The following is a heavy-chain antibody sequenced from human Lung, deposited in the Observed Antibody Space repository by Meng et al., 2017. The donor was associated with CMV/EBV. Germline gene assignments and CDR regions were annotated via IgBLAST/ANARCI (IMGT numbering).Heavy chain of an antibody. CDR1: GGTFSSYT. V-gene: IGHV1-69*02. CDR2: IIPILGIA. Sequence: SXXVSXKASGGTFSSYTISWVRQAPGQGLEWMGRIIPILGIANYAQKFQGRVTITADKSTSTAYMELSSLRYEDTAVYYCARVGRNFYGMDVWGQGTTVTVSS. J-gene: IGHJ6*02. D-gene: IGHD1-14*01. CDR3: ARVGRNFYGMDV.